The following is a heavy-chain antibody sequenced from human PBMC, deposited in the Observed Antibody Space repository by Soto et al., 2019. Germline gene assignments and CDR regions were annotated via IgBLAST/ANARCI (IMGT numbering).Heavy chain of an antibody. J-gene: IGHJ6*02. CDR2: IYDGSNK. CDR3: AKEVWSGPMDV. V-gene: IGHV3-30*18. CDR1: GFTFSSYG. D-gene: IGHD3-3*01. Sequence: QVQLVESGGGVVQPGRSLRLSCAASGFTFSSYGMHWVRQAPGKGLEWVAVIYDGSNKYYADSVKGRFTISRDNSKNTVYLQMNSLRDEDTAVYYCAKEVWSGPMDVWGQGTTVTVSS.